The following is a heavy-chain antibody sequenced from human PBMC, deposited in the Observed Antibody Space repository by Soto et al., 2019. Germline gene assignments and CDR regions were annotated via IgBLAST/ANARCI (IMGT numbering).Heavy chain of an antibody. V-gene: IGHV3-23*01. CDR1: GFTFSSYA. CDR3: AKDDSTGWSSSYFDY. CDR2: ISGSGGST. J-gene: IGHJ4*02. D-gene: IGHD6-25*01. Sequence: GGSLRLSCAASGFTFSSYAMSWVRQAPGKGLEWVSAISGSGGSTYYADSVKGRFTISRDNSKNTLYLQMNSLSAADTAVYYWAKDDSTGWSSSYFDYWGQGTLVTVSS.